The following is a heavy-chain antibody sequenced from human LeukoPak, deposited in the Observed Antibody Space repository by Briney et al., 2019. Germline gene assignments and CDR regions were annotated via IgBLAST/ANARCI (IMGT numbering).Heavy chain of an antibody. CDR3: ARRKVYANNWFDP. D-gene: IGHD2-8*01. CDR1: GGSISSSSYY. Sequence: PSETLSLTCTVSGGSISSSSYYWVWIRHPPGKGLEWIGEINHSGSTNYNPSLKSRVTISVDTSKNQFSLKLSSVTAADTAVYYCARRKVYANNWFDPWGQGTLVTVSS. J-gene: IGHJ5*02. V-gene: IGHV4-39*07. CDR2: INHSGST.